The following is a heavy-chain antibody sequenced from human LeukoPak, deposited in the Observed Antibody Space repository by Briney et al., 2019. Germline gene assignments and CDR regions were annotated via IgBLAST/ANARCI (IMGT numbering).Heavy chain of an antibody. J-gene: IGHJ4*02. CDR2: ISSSSSTI. D-gene: IGHD3-10*01. CDR3: ARALWFGETFPAY. CDR1: GLTISSCS. V-gene: IGHV3-48*01. Sequence: GGSLRLSCAASGLTISSCSMNWVRQAPGKGLQWVSYISSSSSTIYYADSVKGRFTISRDNAKNSLYLQMNSLRAEDTAVYYCARALWFGETFPAYWGQGTLVTVSS.